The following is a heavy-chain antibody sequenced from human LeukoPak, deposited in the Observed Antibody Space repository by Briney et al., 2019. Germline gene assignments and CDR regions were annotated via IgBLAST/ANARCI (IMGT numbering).Heavy chain of an antibody. V-gene: IGHV3-23*01. CDR2: ISGSGRNT. J-gene: IGHJ4*02. Sequence: GGSLRLSCAASGFTFSSYAMSWVRQVPGKGLEWVSGISGSGRNTYYADSVKGRFTISRDNSKNTLYLQMNSLRAEDTALYYCARDPGVVAFHYFDFWGQGTLVTVSS. CDR3: ARDPGVVAFHYFDF. D-gene: IGHD3-3*01. CDR1: GFTFSSYA.